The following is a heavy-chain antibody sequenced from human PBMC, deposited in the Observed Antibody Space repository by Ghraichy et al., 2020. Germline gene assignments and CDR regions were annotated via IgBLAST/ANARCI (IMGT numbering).Heavy chain of an antibody. Sequence: GGSLRLSCAASGFTISRYYMTWVRQAPGKGLEWVANIKQDGSDKFYVDSVKGRFTISRDNAKNSLFLQMNSLRAEDTAVYYCARESSFAYSGFDYWGRGTLVTVSS. V-gene: IGHV3-7*03. CDR3: ARESSFAYSGFDY. CDR1: GFTISRYY. D-gene: IGHD5-12*01. CDR2: IKQDGSDK. J-gene: IGHJ4*02.